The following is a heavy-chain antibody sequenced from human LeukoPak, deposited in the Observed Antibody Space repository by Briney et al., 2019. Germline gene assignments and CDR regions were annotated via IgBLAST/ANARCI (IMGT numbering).Heavy chain of an antibody. CDR2: IKSKTDGGTT. J-gene: IGHJ4*02. CDR3: TTLYCSGGSCYSWGFYASDY. Sequence: GGSLRLSCAASGFTFSSAWMSWVRQAPGKGLEWVGRIKSKTDGGTTDYAAPVKGRFTISRDDSKNTLYLQMNSLKTEDTAVYYCTTLYCSGGSCYSWGFYASDYWGQGTLVTVSS. CDR1: GFTFSSAW. V-gene: IGHV3-15*01. D-gene: IGHD2-15*01.